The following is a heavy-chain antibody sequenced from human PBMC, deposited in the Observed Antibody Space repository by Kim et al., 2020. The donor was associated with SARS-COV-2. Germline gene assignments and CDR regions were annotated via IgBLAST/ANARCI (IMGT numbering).Heavy chain of an antibody. CDR3: ARGVNEYSSSSHYFDY. CDR2: IYTSGST. J-gene: IGHJ4*02. CDR1: GGSISSYY. D-gene: IGHD6-6*01. Sequence: SETLSLTCTVSGGSISSYYWSWIRQPAGKGLEWIGRIYTSGSTNYNPSLKSRVTMSVDTSKNQFSLKLSSVTAADTAVYYCARGVNEYSSSSHYFDYWGQGTLVTVSS. V-gene: IGHV4-4*07.